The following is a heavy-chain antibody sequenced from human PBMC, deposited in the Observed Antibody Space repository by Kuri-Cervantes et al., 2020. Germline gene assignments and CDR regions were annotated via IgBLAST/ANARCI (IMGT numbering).Heavy chain of an antibody. J-gene: IGHJ3*02. D-gene: IGHD1-14*01. V-gene: IGHV1-2*02. CDR3: ARAPRRQDAFDT. CDR2: INPNSGGT. Sequence: ASVKVSCKASGYTFTGYYMHWVRQAPGQGLEWMGWINPNSGGTNYARKFQGRVTMTRDTSISTAYMELSRLRSDDTAVYYCARAPRRQDAFDTWGQGTMVTVSS. CDR1: GYTFTGYY.